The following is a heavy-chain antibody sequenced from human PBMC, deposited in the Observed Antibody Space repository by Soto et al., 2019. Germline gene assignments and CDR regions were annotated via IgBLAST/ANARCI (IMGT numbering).Heavy chain of an antibody. CDR3: ARDRIAAAGTFWFDP. Sequence: PGGSLRLSCAASGFTFSDYYMSWIRQAPGKGLEWVSYISSSGSTIYYADSVKGRFTISRDNAKNSLYLQMNSLRAEDTAVYYCARDRIAAAGTFWFDPWGQGTLVTVSS. J-gene: IGHJ5*02. V-gene: IGHV3-11*01. CDR1: GFTFSDYY. D-gene: IGHD6-13*01. CDR2: ISSSGSTI.